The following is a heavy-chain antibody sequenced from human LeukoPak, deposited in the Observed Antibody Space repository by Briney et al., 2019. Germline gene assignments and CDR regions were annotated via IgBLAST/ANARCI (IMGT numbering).Heavy chain of an antibody. CDR2: FYVGDSEA. V-gene: IGHV5-51*01. CDR3: ARHGGDGPVTDYLDQ. D-gene: IGHD3-16*01. CDR1: GYHFSSYW. J-gene: IGHJ4*02. Sequence: PGESLKISCKGSGYHFSSYWIAWVRQMPGKGLEWMGIFYVGDSEARYSPSFQGQVTISADKSITTAYLQWSSLKASDTAIYFCARHGGDGPVTDYLDQWGQGSLIAVSS.